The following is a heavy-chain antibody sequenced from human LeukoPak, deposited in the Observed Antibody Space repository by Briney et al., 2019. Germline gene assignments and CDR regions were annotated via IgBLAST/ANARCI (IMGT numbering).Heavy chain of an antibody. Sequence: PGGSLRLSCAASGLTFSNTWMAWVRQVPGKGLEWVANINGDGSVKYHVDSVKGRFAISKDNARNSLYLQMNSLRAEDTAIYYCARDPAFGAFDYWGPGTHVTVSS. CDR1: GLTFSNTW. V-gene: IGHV3-7*01. CDR3: ARDPAFGAFDY. CDR2: INGDGSVK. J-gene: IGHJ4*02. D-gene: IGHD3-10*01.